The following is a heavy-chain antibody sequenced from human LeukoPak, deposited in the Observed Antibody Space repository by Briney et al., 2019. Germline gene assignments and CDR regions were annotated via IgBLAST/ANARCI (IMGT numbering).Heavy chain of an antibody. CDR1: GYTFTAYY. CDR2: INPNSGGT. V-gene: IGHV1-2*02. Sequence: ASVKVSCKASGYTFTAYYMHWVRQAPGQGLEWMGWINPNSGGTNYAQKFQGRVTMTRDTSISTAYMELSRLRSDDTAVYYCARGTLLYYSNYVVYWGQGTLVTVSS. J-gene: IGHJ4*02. CDR3: ARGTLLYYSNYVVY. D-gene: IGHD4-11*01.